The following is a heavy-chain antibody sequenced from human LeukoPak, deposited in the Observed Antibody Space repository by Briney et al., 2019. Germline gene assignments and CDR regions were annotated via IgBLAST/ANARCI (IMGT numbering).Heavy chain of an antibody. CDR1: GFTFGDYA. Sequence: GRSLRLSCTASGFTFGDYAMSWVRQAPGKGLEWVAVISYDGSNKYYADSVKGRFTISRDNSKNTLYLQMNSLRAEDTAVYYCATLVDWGQGTLVTVSS. V-gene: IGHV3-30*04. J-gene: IGHJ4*02. CDR2: ISYDGSNK. CDR3: ATLVD. D-gene: IGHD2-15*01.